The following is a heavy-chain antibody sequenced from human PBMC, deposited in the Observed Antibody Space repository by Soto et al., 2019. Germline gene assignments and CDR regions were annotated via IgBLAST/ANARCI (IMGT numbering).Heavy chain of an antibody. CDR2: IYHSGST. D-gene: IGHD6-25*01. J-gene: IGHJ5*02. CDR1: GGSISSSNW. V-gene: IGHV4-4*02. Sequence: SETLSLTCAVSGGSISSSNWWSWVRQPPGKGLEWIGEIYHSGSTNYNPSLKSRVTISVDKSKNQFSLKLSSVTAADTAVYYCAVSGRVPPDLGITKSLLKFPKTNWFDPWGQGTLVTVSS. CDR3: AVSGRVPPDLGITKSLLKFPKTNWFDP.